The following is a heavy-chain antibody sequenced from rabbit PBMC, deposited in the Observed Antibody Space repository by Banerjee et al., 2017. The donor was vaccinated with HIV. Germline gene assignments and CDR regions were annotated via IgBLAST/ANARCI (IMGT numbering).Heavy chain of an antibody. CDR2: INTSSGNT. J-gene: IGHJ4*01. V-gene: IGHV1S45*01. CDR3: ARDLAGAIGWNFNL. CDR1: GFSFSNKYV. Sequence: QEQLEESGGDLVQPEGSLTLTCTASGFSFSNKYVMCWVRQAPGKGLEWIGCINTSSGNTVYATWAKGRFTVSKTSSTTVTLQMTSLTAADTATYFCARDLAGAIGWNFNLWGPGTLVTVS. D-gene: IGHD4-1*01.